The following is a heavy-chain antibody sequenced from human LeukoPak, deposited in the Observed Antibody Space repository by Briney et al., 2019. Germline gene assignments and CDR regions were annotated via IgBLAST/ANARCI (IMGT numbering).Heavy chain of an antibody. D-gene: IGHD6-19*01. J-gene: IGHJ4*02. CDR3: ARAASIAVVIN. CDR2: INHSGST. CDR1: GGSFSGYY. V-gene: IGHV4-34*01. Sequence: SETLSLTCAVYGGSFSGYYWSWIRQPPGKGLEWIGGINHSGSTNYNPSLKSRVTISVDTSKNQFSLKLSSVTAADTAVYYCARAASIAVVINWGQGTLVTVSS.